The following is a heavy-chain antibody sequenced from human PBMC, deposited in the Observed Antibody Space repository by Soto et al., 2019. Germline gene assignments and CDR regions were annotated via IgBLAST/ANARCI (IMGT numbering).Heavy chain of an antibody. J-gene: IGHJ4*02. CDR1: GLIFSNAW. CDR3: RTQWLD. V-gene: IGHV3-15*01. D-gene: IGHD6-19*01. CDR2: IKKKADGLTA. Sequence: GGSLRLSCAASGLIFSNAWMSWVRQAPGKGLEWVGLIKKKADGLTAVYAAPLKGRFTISRDDSKNTLYLEMSSLKTEDTAVYYCRTQWLDWGQGTLVTVSS.